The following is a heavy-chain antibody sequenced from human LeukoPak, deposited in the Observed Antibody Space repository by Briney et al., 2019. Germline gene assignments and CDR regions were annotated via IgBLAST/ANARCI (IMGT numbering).Heavy chain of an antibody. J-gene: IGHJ3*02. CDR1: GYTFTSYG. Sequence: SVKVSCKASGYTFTSYGISWVRQAPGQGLEWMGGIIPIFGTANYAQKFQGRVTITTDESTSTAYMELSSLRSEDTAVYYCARDRAMVRARGTFDIWGQGTMVTVSS. D-gene: IGHD3-10*01. CDR2: IIPIFGTA. V-gene: IGHV1-69*05. CDR3: ARDRAMVRARGTFDI.